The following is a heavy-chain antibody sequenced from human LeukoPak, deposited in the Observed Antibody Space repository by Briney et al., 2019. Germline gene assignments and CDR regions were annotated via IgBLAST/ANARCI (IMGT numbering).Heavy chain of an antibody. J-gene: IGHJ5*02. D-gene: IGHD6-13*01. Sequence: PGGALRLSCAASGFTFSSYAMSWVRHAPGKGLEWGSAINGIGGSTYYADSVKGRFTISRDNSKNTLYLQMNSLRAEDTAVYYCAKDRSLLLIAAAGYWFDPWGQGTLVTVSS. CDR2: INGIGGST. CDR3: AKDRSLLLIAAAGYWFDP. CDR1: GFTFSSYA. V-gene: IGHV3-23*01.